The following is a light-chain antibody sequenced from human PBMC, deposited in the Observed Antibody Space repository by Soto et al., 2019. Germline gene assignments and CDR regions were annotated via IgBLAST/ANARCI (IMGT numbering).Light chain of an antibody. CDR3: QQSYSTPPT. CDR1: QSISSY. J-gene: IGKJ5*01. CDR2: AAS. Sequence: DIQMTQSPSSLSASVGDRVTITYQASQSISSYLNWYQQKPGKAPKLLIYAASSLQSGVPSRFSGSGSGTDFTLTISSLQPEDFATYYCQQSYSTPPTFGQGTRLEIK. V-gene: IGKV1-39*01.